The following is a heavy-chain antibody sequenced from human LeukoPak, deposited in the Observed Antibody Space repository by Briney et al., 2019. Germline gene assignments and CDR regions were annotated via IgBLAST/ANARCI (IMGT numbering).Heavy chain of an antibody. J-gene: IGHJ4*02. Sequence: PGGSLRLSCAASGFTFSSYSMNWVRQAPGKGLEWVSSISSSSSYIYYADSAKGRFTISRDNAKNSLYLQMNSLRADDTAVYYCTSEVVAATSFDYWGQGTLVTVSS. V-gene: IGHV3-21*01. CDR3: TSEVVAATSFDY. CDR1: GFTFSSYS. D-gene: IGHD2-15*01. CDR2: ISSSSSYI.